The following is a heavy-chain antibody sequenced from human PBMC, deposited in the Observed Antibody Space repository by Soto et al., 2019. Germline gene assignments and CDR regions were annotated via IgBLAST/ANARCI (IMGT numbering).Heavy chain of an antibody. CDR3: ARVEDGYNYYYFDY. CDR1: GGSISSGGYS. Sequence: PSETLSLTCAVSGGSISSGGYSWSWIRQPPGKGLEWIGYIYHSGSTYYNPSLKSRVTISVDRSKNQFSLKLSSVTAADTAVYYCARVEDGYNYYYFDYWGQGTLVTVSS. J-gene: IGHJ4*02. CDR2: IYHSGST. V-gene: IGHV4-30-2*01. D-gene: IGHD5-12*01.